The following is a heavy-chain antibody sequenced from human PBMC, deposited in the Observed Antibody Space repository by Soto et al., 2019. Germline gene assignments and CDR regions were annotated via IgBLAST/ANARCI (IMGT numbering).Heavy chain of an antibody. D-gene: IGHD1-26*01. Sequence: SETLSLTCTVSGGSISGYYWSWIRQPPGKGLEWIGYMYNTGSTVYNPSFKSRVTISVDTSKNQFSLKLNSVTAADTAVYYCARAYSVSYYGGYWFDPWGPGTLVTVSS. CDR2: MYNTGST. CDR3: ARAYSVSYYGGYWFDP. V-gene: IGHV4-59*01. CDR1: GGSISGYY. J-gene: IGHJ5*02.